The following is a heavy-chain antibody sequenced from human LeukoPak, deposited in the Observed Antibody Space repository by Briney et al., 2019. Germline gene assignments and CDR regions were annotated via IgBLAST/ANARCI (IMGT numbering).Heavy chain of an antibody. Sequence: GASVKVSCKASGYTFINSAISWVRQAPGQGLEWMGWISAYNDNTNYAQKFQGRVTMTEDTSTDTAYMELSSLRSEDTAVYYCATLPQLWALWDHYYGMDVWGQGTTVTVSS. V-gene: IGHV1-18*01. J-gene: IGHJ6*02. CDR1: GYTFINSA. D-gene: IGHD5-18*01. CDR3: ATLPQLWALWDHYYGMDV. CDR2: ISAYNDNT.